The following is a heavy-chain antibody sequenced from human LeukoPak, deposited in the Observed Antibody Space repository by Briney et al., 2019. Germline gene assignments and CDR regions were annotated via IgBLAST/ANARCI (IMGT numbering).Heavy chain of an antibody. J-gene: IGHJ4*02. V-gene: IGHV3-21*05. CDR2: ISGSGSDI. D-gene: IGHD1-26*01. CDR3: ARDIGGSYSAIDY. Sequence: PGGSLRLSCAGSGFTFSFYSLNWVRQAPGRGLEWVSFISGSGSDIFYADSVKGRFTISRDNAKNSVSPQMDSLRGDDTAVYYCARDIGGSYSAIDYWGQGTLVTVSS. CDR1: GFTFSFYS.